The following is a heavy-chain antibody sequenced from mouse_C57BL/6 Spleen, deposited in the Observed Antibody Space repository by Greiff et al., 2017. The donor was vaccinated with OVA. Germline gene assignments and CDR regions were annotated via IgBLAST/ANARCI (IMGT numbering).Heavy chain of an antibody. V-gene: IGHV1-55*01. J-gene: IGHJ4*01. Sequence: QVQLKQPGAELVKPGASVKMSCKASGYTFTSYWITWVKQRPGQGLEWIGDIYPGSGSTNYNEKFKSKATLTVDTSSSTAYMQLSSLTSEDSAVYYCAREGKHYYAMDYWGQGTSVTVSS. CDR3: AREGKHYYAMDY. CDR1: GYTFTSYW. CDR2: IYPGSGST.